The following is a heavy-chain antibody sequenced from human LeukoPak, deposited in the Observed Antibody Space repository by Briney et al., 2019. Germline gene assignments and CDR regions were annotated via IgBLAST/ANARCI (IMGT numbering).Heavy chain of an antibody. Sequence: GASVKVSCKASGYTFTSYGISWVRQAPGQGLEWMGWINAYNGNTNYAQKLQGRVTMTTDTSTSTAYMELRSLRSDDTAVYYCARDLYSGYELLWDYWGQGTLVTVSS. J-gene: IGHJ4*02. D-gene: IGHD5-12*01. V-gene: IGHV1-18*04. CDR1: GYTFTSYG. CDR2: INAYNGNT. CDR3: ARDLYSGYELLWDY.